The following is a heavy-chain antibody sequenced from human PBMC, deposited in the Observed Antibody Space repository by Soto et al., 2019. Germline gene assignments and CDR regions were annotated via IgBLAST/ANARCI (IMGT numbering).Heavy chain of an antibody. CDR3: AKHLADYNSGSFRWLDP. J-gene: IGHJ5*02. Sequence: QPGGSLRLSCAASGFSFSSYSMSWVRQAPGKGLEWVSSISGSGTNTYYPDSVKGRFSISRDNSRNTLFLQMNSLRAEDSAVYYCAKHLADYNSGSFRWLDPWGQGTLVTVSS. D-gene: IGHD5-18*01. V-gene: IGHV3-23*01. CDR1: GFSFSSYS. CDR2: ISGSGTNT.